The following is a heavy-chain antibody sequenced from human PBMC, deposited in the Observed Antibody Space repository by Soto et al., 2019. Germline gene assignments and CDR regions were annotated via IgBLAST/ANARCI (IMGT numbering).Heavy chain of an antibody. V-gene: IGHV1-18*01. CDR1: GYTFTSYG. CDR3: ARGGSYRTNDY. J-gene: IGHJ4*02. Sequence: ASVKVSCKASGYTFTSYGITWVRQAPGQGLEWMGWISVDNGNTKYAQKVQGRVTMTTETSTSTAYMELRSLGSDDTAVYYCARGGSYRTNDYWGQGTLVTVSS. CDR2: ISVDNGNT. D-gene: IGHD1-26*01.